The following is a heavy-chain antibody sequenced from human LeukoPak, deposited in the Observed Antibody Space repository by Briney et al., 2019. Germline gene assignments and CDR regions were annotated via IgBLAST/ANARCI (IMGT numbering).Heavy chain of an antibody. V-gene: IGHV5-51*01. CDR2: IYPGDSDT. Sequence: GASLQISCKGSGYSFTSYWIGWVRQMPGKGLEWMGIIYPGDSDTRYSPSFQGQVTISADKSISTAYLQWSSLKASDTAMYYCARRGRRPYYYDSSGDAFDIWGQGTMVTVSS. D-gene: IGHD3-22*01. J-gene: IGHJ3*02. CDR1: GYSFTSYW. CDR3: ARRGRRPYYYDSSGDAFDI.